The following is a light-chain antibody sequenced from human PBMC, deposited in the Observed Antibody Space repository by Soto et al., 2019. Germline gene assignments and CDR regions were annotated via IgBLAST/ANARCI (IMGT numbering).Light chain of an antibody. CDR3: QQYNSYLFT. J-gene: IGKJ3*01. CDR2: DAS. V-gene: IGKV1-5*01. CDR1: QSISSW. Sequence: DIQMTQSPSTLSASVGDRVTITCRASQSISSWLAWYQQKPGKAPKLLIYDASSLESGVTSRFSGSGSGTEFTLTISSLQPDDFATYYCQQYNSYLFTCGPGTKVDIK.